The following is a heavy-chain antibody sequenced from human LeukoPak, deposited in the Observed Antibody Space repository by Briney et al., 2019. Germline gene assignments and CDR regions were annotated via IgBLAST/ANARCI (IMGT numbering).Heavy chain of an antibody. CDR2: IHAGGTT. V-gene: IGHV3-53*01. Sequence: GGSLRLSCAASGFSFSDTYMSWVRQAPGEGLEWVSTIHAGGTTYYADSVRGRFTISRDNSRNTLYLHMNVLRAEDTAVYYCARDDSDGYYYVFWGQGTLVTVSS. J-gene: IGHJ4*02. CDR3: ARDDSDGYYYVF. D-gene: IGHD3-22*01. CDR1: GFSFSDTY.